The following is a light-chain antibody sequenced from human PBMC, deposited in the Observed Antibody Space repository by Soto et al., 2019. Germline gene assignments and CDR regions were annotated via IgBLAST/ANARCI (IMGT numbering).Light chain of an antibody. CDR2: GAS. CDR3: QQYNNCSRT. V-gene: IGKV3-15*01. Sequence: EIVMTQSPATLSVPPGEIATLSCRASQSVSGNLAWYQQKPCQAPMLLILGASTGAPGIPARFSASGSGTGFTLPISSLQSEDFSVYYCQQYNNCSRTFGQGTKVEIK. CDR1: QSVSGN. J-gene: IGKJ1*01.